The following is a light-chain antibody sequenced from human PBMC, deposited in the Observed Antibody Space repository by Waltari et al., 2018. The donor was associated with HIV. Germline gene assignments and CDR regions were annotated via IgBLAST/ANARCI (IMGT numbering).Light chain of an antibody. V-gene: IGLV2-14*03. CDR3: SSYTSSSTHV. CDR2: EVN. J-gene: IGLJ1*01. CDR1: SSDVGGYNY. Sequence: QSALTQPASVSASPGQSITISCTGTSSDVGGYNYVSWYRQPPDEAPKVIIYEVNRRPSGVSNRFTASKSGNTASLAISGLQPEDEADYFCSSYTSSSTHVFGPGTKVTVL.